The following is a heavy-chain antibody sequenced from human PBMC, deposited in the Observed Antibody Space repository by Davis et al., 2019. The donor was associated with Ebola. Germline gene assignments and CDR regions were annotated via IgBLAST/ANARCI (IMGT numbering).Heavy chain of an antibody. D-gene: IGHD2-2*01. V-gene: IGHV4-59*01. CDR2: IYYTGST. CDR1: GGSISNYY. Sequence: SETLSLTCSVSGGSISNYYWSWIRQSPGKGLESIGYIYYTGSTNYSPSLRGRLTMSVDTSSNQFSLKLKSVTASDTAIYYCARIVVVAIPAAMPADWYFDLWGRGTLVTVSS. CDR3: ARIVVVAIPAAMPADWYFDL. J-gene: IGHJ2*01.